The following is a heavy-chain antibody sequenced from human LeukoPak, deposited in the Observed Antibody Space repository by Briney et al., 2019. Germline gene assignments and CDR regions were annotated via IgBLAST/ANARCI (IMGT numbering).Heavy chain of an antibody. Sequence: ASVKVSCKASGYTFTSYGISWVRQAPGQGLEWMGWISAYNGNTNYAQKFQGRVTITADESTSTAYMELSSLRSEDTAVYYCARSNDYGDSSYWGQGTLVTVSS. V-gene: IGHV1-18*01. CDR1: GYTFTSYG. J-gene: IGHJ4*02. CDR3: ARSNDYGDSSY. CDR2: ISAYNGNT. D-gene: IGHD4-17*01.